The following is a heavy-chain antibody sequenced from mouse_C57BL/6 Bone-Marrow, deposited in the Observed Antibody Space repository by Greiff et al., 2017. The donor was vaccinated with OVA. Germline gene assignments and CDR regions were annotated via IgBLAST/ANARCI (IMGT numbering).Heavy chain of an antibody. CDR3: ARVGGYGFDY. CDR2: INYDGSST. J-gene: IGHJ2*01. CDR1: GFTFSDYY. Sequence: EVKLMESEGGLVQPGSSMKLSCTASGFTFSDYYMAWVRQVPEKGLEWVANINYDGSSTYYLDPLKSRFIISRDNAENILYLQMSSLTSEDTATYYCARVGGYGFDYWGQGTTVTVSS. D-gene: IGHD1-1*01. V-gene: IGHV5-16*01.